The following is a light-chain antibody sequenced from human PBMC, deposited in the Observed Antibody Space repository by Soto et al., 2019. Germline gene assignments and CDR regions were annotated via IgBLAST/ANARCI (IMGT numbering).Light chain of an antibody. CDR2: AAS. J-gene: IGKJ1*01. CDR3: QHYNSYSEA. Sequence: DIQMTKSPSSLSASVGDRVTITCRASQSISTYLNWYQQKAGLAPKLLIYAASSLQSGVPSRFSGSGSGTEFTLTISSLQPDDFATYYCQHYNSYSEAFGQGTKVDIK. V-gene: IGKV1-39*01. CDR1: QSISTY.